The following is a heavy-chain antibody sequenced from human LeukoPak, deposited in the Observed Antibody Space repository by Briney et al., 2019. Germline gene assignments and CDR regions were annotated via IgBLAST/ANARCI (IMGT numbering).Heavy chain of an antibody. CDR1: GGTFNNYA. J-gene: IGHJ3*02. V-gene: IGHV1-69*05. CDR3: ASNKGIIPEVFHS. D-gene: IGHD3-16*02. Sequence: SVKVSCKASGGTFNNYAISWVRQAPGQGLEWMGRIIPLFPTTHSAQKFQGRLTLTTDESTNTAHMELSGLGSEDTAVYYCASNKGIIPEVFHSWGQGTMVTVSS. CDR2: IIPLFPTT.